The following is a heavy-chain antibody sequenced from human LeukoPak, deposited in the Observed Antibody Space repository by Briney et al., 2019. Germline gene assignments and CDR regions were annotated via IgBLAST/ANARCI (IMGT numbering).Heavy chain of an antibody. V-gene: IGHV1-8*01. J-gene: IGHJ4*02. D-gene: IGHD2-15*01. CDR1: GYTFTSYD. Sequence: ASVKVSCKASGYTFTSYDINWVRQATGQGLEWMGWMNPNSGNTGYAQKFQGRVTMTRNTSISTAYMALSSLRSEDTAVYYCARTFSCGGGSCYSPFDYWGQGTLVTVSS. CDR2: MNPNSGNT. CDR3: ARTFSCGGGSCYSPFDY.